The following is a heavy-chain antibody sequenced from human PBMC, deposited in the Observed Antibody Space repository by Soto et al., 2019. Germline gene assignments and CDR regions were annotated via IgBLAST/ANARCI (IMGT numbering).Heavy chain of an antibody. J-gene: IGHJ4*02. CDR3: ARDLYIRWQQLVLLGY. V-gene: IGHV1-2*02. CDR1: GYTFTGYY. Sequence: ASVKVSCKASGYTFTGYYMHWVRQAPGQGLEWMGWINPNSGGTNYAQKFQGRVTMTRDTSISTAYMELSRLRSDDTAVYYCARDLYIRWQQLVLLGYWGQGTLVTVSS. D-gene: IGHD6-13*01. CDR2: INPNSGGT.